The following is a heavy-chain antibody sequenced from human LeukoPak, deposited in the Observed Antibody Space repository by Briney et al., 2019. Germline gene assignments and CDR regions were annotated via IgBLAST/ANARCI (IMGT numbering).Heavy chain of an antibody. Sequence: PGGSLRLSCSASGFTFSSHAMHWVRQAPGKGLEYVSAVSNNGGSTYYADSVKGRFTISRDNSKNTLYLQMSSLRAEDTAVYYCVKDEAAAVDYWGQGTLVTVSS. J-gene: IGHJ4*02. V-gene: IGHV3-64D*09. CDR1: GFTFSSHA. CDR2: VSNNGGST. D-gene: IGHD6-13*01. CDR3: VKDEAAAVDY.